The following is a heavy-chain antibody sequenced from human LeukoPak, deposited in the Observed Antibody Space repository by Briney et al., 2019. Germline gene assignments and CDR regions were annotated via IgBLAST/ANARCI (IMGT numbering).Heavy chain of an antibody. CDR1: GGSISSYY. D-gene: IGHD6-19*01. CDR2: IYYSGST. CDR3: ARQYSSGRLDY. Sequence: SETLSLTCTVSGGSISSYYWSWNRQPPGKGLEWIGYIYYSGSTNYNPSLKSRVTISVDTSKNQFSLKLSSVTAADTAVYYCARQYSSGRLDYWGQGTLVTVSS. V-gene: IGHV4-59*08. J-gene: IGHJ4*02.